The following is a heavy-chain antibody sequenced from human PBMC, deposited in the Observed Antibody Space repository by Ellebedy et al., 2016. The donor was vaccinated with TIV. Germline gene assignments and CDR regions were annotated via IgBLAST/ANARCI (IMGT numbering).Heavy chain of an antibody. V-gene: IGHV3-30*02. CDR3: AKLSGVLSWYADY. Sequence: PGGSLRLSCAASGFTFSSYGMHWVRQAPGKGLEWVAAIRNDGNNAYYADSVKGRFTISKENSKNTLYLQMNSLRADDTAIYYCAKLSGVLSWYADYWGLGTLVTVSS. CDR1: GFTFSSYG. J-gene: IGHJ4*02. D-gene: IGHD6-13*01. CDR2: IRNDGNNA.